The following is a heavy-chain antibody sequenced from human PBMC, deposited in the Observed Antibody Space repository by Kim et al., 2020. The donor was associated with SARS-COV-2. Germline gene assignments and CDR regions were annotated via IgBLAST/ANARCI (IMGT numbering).Heavy chain of an antibody. CDR2: INHSGST. D-gene: IGHD3-3*01. Sequence: SETLSLTCAVYGGSFSGYYWSWIRQPPGKGLEWIGEINHSGSTNYNPSLKSRVTISVDTSKNQFSLKLSSVTAADTAVYYCARVGYDFWSGSVRAFDIWGQGTMVTVSS. CDR1: GGSFSGYY. J-gene: IGHJ3*02. CDR3: ARVGYDFWSGSVRAFDI. V-gene: IGHV4-34*01.